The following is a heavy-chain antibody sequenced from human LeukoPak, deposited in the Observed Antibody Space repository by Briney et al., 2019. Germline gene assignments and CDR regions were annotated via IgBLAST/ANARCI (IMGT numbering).Heavy chain of an antibody. CDR2: NNPNSGGT. D-gene: IGHD3-10*01. CDR1: GYTFSGYY. V-gene: IGHV1-2*02. Sequence: ASVKVSCKASGYTFSGYYMHWVRHAPGQGLEWMGRNNPNSGGTNYAQKFQGRVTMTRDTSIITAYMELTRLRSDDTAVYYCARGPFTMVRGGPIDYRGQGTLVTVSS. J-gene: IGHJ4*02. CDR3: ARGPFTMVRGGPIDY.